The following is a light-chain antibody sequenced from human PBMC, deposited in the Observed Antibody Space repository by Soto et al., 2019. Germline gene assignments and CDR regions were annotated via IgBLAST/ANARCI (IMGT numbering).Light chain of an antibody. CDR3: TSYTTSNTPYV. J-gene: IGLJ1*01. CDR1: SNDVGAYNF. V-gene: IGLV2-14*01. Sequence: QAVVTQPASVSGSPGQSITISCSGTSNDVGAYNFVSWYQVHPGRAPKLTISEVTVRPSGISHRFSGSKSGNSASLTTSGLQAEDEADYYCTSYTTSNTPYVLGSGTKVTVL. CDR2: EVT.